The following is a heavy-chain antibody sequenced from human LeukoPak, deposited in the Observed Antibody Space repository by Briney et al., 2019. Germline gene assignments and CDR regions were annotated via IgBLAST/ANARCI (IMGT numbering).Heavy chain of an antibody. J-gene: IGHJ3*02. CDR2: IYYSGST. D-gene: IGHD3-22*01. CDR3: ARLSPYYYDSSVNAFDI. Sequence: SETLSLTCTVSGGSISSSRDYWAWIRQPPGKGLEWIANIYYSGSTYYSPSLKSRVTISVDTSKNQFSLKLSSVTAADTAVYYCARLSPYYYDSSVNAFDIWGQGTMVTVSS. V-gene: IGHV4-39*01. CDR1: GGSISSSRDY.